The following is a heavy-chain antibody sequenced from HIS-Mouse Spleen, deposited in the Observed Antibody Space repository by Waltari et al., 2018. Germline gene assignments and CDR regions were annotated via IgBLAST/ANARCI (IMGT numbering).Heavy chain of an antibody. J-gene: IGHJ4*02. CDR2: IDWDDDK. D-gene: IGHD6-19*01. V-gene: IGHV2-70*15. Sequence: QVTLRESGPALVKPTQTLTLTCTFSGFSLSTSGMCVSWIRQPPGKAQEWLARIDWDDDKYYSTTLKTRITISRDNSKNQVVLTMTNMDTLDTATYYCARIAEGYTSGWYAFDYWGQGTLVTVSS. CDR3: ARIAEGYTSGWYAFDY. CDR1: GFSLSTSGMC.